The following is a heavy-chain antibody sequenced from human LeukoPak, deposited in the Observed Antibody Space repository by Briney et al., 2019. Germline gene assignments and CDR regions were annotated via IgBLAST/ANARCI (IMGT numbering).Heavy chain of an antibody. J-gene: IGHJ4*02. CDR1: GFTFSSYA. D-gene: IGHD5-18*01. CDR2: ISYDGSNK. CDR3: AAPGRGSYGYVY. Sequence: PGGSLRLSCAASGFTFSSYAMHWVRQAPGKGLEWVAVISYDGSNKYYADSVKGRFTISRDNSKNTLYLQMNSLRAEDTAVYYCAAPGRGSYGYVYWGQGTLVTVSS. V-gene: IGHV3-30*14.